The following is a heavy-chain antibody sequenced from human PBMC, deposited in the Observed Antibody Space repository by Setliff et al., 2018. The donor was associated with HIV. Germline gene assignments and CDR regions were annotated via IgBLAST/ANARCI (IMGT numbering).Heavy chain of an antibody. CDR1: GYSISSGYY. J-gene: IGHJ4*02. CDR2: VYHGGTA. D-gene: IGHD7-27*01. V-gene: IGHV4-38-2*02. Sequence: SETLSLTCTVSGYSISSGYYWGWIRQPPGEGLEWIGSVYHGGTAYYNPSLVSRVTISLHTSENQFSLRLTSVTATDTAVYYCARVPYTGTSYFDYWGRGSLVTVSS. CDR3: ARVPYTGTSYFDY.